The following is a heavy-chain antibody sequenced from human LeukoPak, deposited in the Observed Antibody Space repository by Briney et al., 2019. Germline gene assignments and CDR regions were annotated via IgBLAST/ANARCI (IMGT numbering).Heavy chain of an antibody. CDR1: GGSISSYY. Sequence: SETLSLTCTVSGGSISSYYWSWIQQPPGKGLEWIGYIYYSGSTNYNPSLKSRVTISVDTSKNQFSLKLSSVTAADTAVYYCARLWYSSGWYANYFDYWGQGTLVTVSS. CDR3: ARLWYSSGWYANYFDY. D-gene: IGHD6-19*01. J-gene: IGHJ4*02. V-gene: IGHV4-59*08. CDR2: IYYSGST.